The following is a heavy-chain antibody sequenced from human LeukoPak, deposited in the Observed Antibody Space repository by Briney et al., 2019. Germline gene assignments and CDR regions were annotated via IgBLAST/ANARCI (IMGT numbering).Heavy chain of an antibody. V-gene: IGHV4-34*01. CDR3: YYYDSSGSIDY. Sequence: SSETLSLTCAVYGGSFSGYYWSWIRQPPGKGLEWIGEINHSGSTNYNPSLKSRVTISVDTSKNQFSLKLSSVTAADTAVYYCYYYDSSGSIDYWGQGTLVTVSS. CDR2: INHSGST. D-gene: IGHD3-22*01. J-gene: IGHJ4*02. CDR1: GGSFSGYY.